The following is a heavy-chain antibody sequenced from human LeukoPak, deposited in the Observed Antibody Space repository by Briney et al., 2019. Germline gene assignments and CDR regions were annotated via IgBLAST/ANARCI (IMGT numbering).Heavy chain of an antibody. CDR3: ARSLWFGELLGDY. J-gene: IGHJ4*02. Sequence: ASVKVSCRASGYTFTNYGISWVRQAPGQGFEWMGWISAYNGNTKYLQKFQGRVTITRDTSASTAYMELSSLRSEDTAVYYCARSLWFGELLGDYWGQGTLVTVSS. D-gene: IGHD3-10*01. CDR1: GYTFTNYG. V-gene: IGHV1-18*01. CDR2: ISAYNGNT.